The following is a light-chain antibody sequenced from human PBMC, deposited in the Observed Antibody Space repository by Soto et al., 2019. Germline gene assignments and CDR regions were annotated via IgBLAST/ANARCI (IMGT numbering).Light chain of an antibody. CDR2: GAS. CDR1: HSVNSH. CDR3: QQYNNWPRG. V-gene: IGKV3-15*01. Sequence: MMMTQSPATLSVSPGERVTLSCRTSHSVNSHVAWYQQKPGQAPRLLLYGASTRATGIPVRFSGSGSGTEFTLTISSLQSEDFAVYYCQQYNNWPRGFGQGTKVDIK. J-gene: IGKJ1*01.